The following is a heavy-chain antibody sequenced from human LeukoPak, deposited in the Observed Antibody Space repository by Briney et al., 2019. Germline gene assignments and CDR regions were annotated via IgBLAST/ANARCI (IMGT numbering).Heavy chain of an antibody. CDR2: INIDGSSG. CDR1: GFTFRSYW. J-gene: IGHJ4*02. Sequence: QAGGSLRLSCAASGFTFRSYWMHWVRQAPGKGLVWVSRINIDGSSGSYADSVEGRFTISRDNSKNTLYLQMNSLRAEDTAVYYCARDKDYYDSSGYLDYWGQGTLVTVSS. V-gene: IGHV3-74*01. CDR3: ARDKDYYDSSGYLDY. D-gene: IGHD3-22*01.